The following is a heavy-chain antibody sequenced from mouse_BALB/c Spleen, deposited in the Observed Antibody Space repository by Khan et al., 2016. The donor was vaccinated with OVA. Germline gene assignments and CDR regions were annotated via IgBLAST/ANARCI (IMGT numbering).Heavy chain of an antibody. CDR1: GISITTGNYR. CDR3: ARDRGGFDSYCFDY. J-gene: IGHJ2*01. Sequence: EVQLQESGPGLVKPSQTVSLPCTVTGISITTGNYRWSWIRHFPGNKLEWIGYLYYSGTTTYNPSLTRRSTITRDTSKNRFFLELNSLTTEGTATDYWARDRGGFDSYCFDYWGQGTALTVSS. V-gene: IGHV3-5*02. D-gene: IGHD1-1*02. CDR2: LYYSGTT.